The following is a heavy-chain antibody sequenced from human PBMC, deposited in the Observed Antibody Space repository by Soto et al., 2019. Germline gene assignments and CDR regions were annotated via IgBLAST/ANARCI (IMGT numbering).Heavy chain of an antibody. D-gene: IGHD1-26*01. CDR3: VVHTSQNAEGWWIDH. Sequence: QVQVVQSGAEVKKPGSSVKVSCKAITSHWVHWVRQAPGQGLEWMGVVNPSGDNTEDAENFQGRLTNHRDTSTTSLHMEVSRLRRDDKAMSYCVVHTSQNAEGWWIDHWGQGNLVAVS. J-gene: IGHJ5*02. CDR1: ITSHW. V-gene: IGHV1-46*01. CDR2: VNPSGDNT.